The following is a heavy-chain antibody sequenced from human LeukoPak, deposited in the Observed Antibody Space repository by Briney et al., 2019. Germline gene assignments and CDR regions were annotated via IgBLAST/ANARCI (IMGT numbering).Heavy chain of an antibody. Sequence: GASVKVSCKASGYTFTSYAMHWVRQAPGQRLEWMGWINAGNGNTKYSQKFRGRVTITRDTSASTAYMELSSLRSEDTAVYYCARDVVGAKSPSYYYYGMDVWGQGTTVTVSS. CDR2: INAGNGNT. J-gene: IGHJ6*02. CDR1: GYTFTSYA. D-gene: IGHD1-26*01. V-gene: IGHV1-3*01. CDR3: ARDVVGAKSPSYYYYGMDV.